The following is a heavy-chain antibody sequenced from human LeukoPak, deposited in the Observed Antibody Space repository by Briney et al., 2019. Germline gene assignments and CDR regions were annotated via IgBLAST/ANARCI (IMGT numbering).Heavy chain of an antibody. D-gene: IGHD4-17*01. CDR2: IIPILGIA. Sequence: SVKVSCKASGGTFSSYATSWVRQAPGQGLEWMGRIIPILGIANYAQKFQGRVTITADKSTSTAYMELSSLRSEDTAVYYCARATTVTLFDYWGQGTLVTVSS. V-gene: IGHV1-69*04. CDR1: GGTFSSYA. J-gene: IGHJ4*02. CDR3: ARATTVTLFDY.